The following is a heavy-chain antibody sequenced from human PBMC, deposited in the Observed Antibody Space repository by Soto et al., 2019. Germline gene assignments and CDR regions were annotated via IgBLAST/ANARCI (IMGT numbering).Heavy chain of an antibody. D-gene: IGHD6-19*01. CDR3: ERGESSGWNYFDY. Sequence: QVQMVESGGGVVQPGRSLRLSCAASGFTFSSYDMHWVRQAPGKGLEWVALISSDGSNKYYADSVKGRFTISRDNSKNTLDLQKNRLRGEDTAVYYCERGESSGWNYFDYWGQGTLVTVSS. CDR1: GFTFSSYD. J-gene: IGHJ4*02. V-gene: IGHV3-30-3*01. CDR2: ISSDGSNK.